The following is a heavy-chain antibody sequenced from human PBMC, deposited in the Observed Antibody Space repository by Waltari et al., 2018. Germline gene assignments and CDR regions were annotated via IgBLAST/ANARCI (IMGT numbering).Heavy chain of an antibody. J-gene: IGHJ4*02. CDR3: ARDSRGGYYDSSGYYLPFDY. CDR2: ISSSGSTI. Sequence: EVQLVESGGGLVQPGGSLRLSCAASGFTFSSYEMNWVRQAPGKGLEWVSYISSSGSTIYYADSVKGRFTISRDNAKNSLYLQMNSLRAEDTAVYYCARDSRGGYYDSSGYYLPFDYWGQGTLVTVSS. CDR1: GFTFSSYE. V-gene: IGHV3-48*03. D-gene: IGHD3-22*01.